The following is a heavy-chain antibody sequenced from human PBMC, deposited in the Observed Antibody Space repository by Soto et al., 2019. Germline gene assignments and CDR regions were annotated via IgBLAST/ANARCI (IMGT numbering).Heavy chain of an antibody. CDR1: GGTFSSYA. CDR3: ARDHPSRNYVYSSGWYGNY. D-gene: IGHD6-19*01. Sequence: ASVKVSCKASGGTFSSYAISWVRQAPGQGLEWMGGIIPIFGTANYAQKFQGRVTITADESTSTAYMELSSLRSEDTAVYYCARDHPSRNYVYSSGWYGNYWGEGTMVTVYS. V-gene: IGHV1-69*13. CDR2: IIPIFGTA. J-gene: IGHJ4*02.